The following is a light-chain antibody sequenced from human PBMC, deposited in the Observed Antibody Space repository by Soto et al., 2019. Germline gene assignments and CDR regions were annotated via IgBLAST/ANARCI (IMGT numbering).Light chain of an antibody. J-gene: IGKJ5*01. CDR3: QQYENLPIT. CDR2: DAS. CDR1: QSISRS. Sequence: DIQMTQSPSTLSASVGDRVTITCRASQSISRSLAWYQQKPGKAPNLLIFDASSLESGVPSRFSGSGFGTEFTLTISSLQPDDFATYYCQQYENLPITFGQGTRLEIK. V-gene: IGKV1-5*01.